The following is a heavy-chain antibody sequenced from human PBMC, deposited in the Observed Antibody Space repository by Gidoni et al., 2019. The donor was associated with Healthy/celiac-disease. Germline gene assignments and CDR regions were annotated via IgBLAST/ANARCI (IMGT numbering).Heavy chain of an antibody. V-gene: IGHV3-33*01. D-gene: IGHD1-26*01. CDR3: AREVGEQPDY. CDR2: IWYDGSNK. J-gene: IGHJ4*02. CDR1: GFTFSSYG. Sequence: SSAASGFTFSSYGMHWVRQAPGKGLEWVAVIWYDGSNKYYADSVKGRFTISRDNSKNTLYLQMNSLRAEDTAVYYCAREVGEQPDYWGQGTLVTVSS.